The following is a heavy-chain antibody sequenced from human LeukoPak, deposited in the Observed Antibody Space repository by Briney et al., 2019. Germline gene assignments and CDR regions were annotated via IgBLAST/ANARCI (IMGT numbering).Heavy chain of an antibody. V-gene: IGHV4-31*03. D-gene: IGHD2-2*01. Sequence: SEALSLTCTVSGGSISSGGYYWSWIRQHPGKGLEWIGYIYYSGSTYYNPSLKSRVTISVDTSKNQFSLKLSSVTAADTAVYYCARGSRYCSSTSCYSPLDPWGQGTLVTVSS. CDR2: IYYSGST. CDR3: ARGSRYCSSTSCYSPLDP. CDR1: GGSISSGGYY. J-gene: IGHJ5*02.